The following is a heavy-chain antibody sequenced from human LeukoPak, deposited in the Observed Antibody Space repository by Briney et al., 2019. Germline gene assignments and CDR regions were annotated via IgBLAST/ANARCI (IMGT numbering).Heavy chain of an antibody. CDR3: ATGGYCSGGSCFRGSSSPKLYYYYYGMDV. V-gene: IGHV1-24*01. CDR1: GYTLTELS. J-gene: IGHJ6*02. D-gene: IGHD2-15*01. Sequence: GASVKVSCKVSGYTLTELSMHWVRQAPGKGLEWMGGFDPEDGETIYAQKFQGRVTMTEDTSTDTAYMELSSLRSEDTAVYNCATGGYCSGGSCFRGSSSPKLYYYYYGMDVWGQGTTVTVSS. CDR2: FDPEDGET.